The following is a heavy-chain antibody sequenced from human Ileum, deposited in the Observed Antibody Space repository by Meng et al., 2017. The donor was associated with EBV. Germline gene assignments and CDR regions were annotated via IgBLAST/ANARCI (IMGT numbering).Heavy chain of an antibody. Sequence: VSLQEAGPGLVKTSPTLSLPCGGSGGSVRSDNYHWSWLRQPPGKGLEWIGFIYDSISGNPFYNPSLESRVTISLDTSKNQFSLKLSSVTAADTAVYYCATYAIGRGDPGYWGQGTLVTVSS. CDR1: GGSVRSDNYH. J-gene: IGHJ4*02. CDR3: ATYAIGRGDPGY. V-gene: IGHV4-30-4*01. D-gene: IGHD2-8*01. CDR2: IYDSISGNP.